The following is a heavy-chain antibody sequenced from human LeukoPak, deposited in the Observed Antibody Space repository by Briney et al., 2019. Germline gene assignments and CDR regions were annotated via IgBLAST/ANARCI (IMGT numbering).Heavy chain of an antibody. J-gene: IGHJ4*02. Sequence: GGSLRLSCAASGFTFSTYWMSWVRQAPGKGLEWVANIRQDGSKIYYVDSVKGRFTISRDNAKNSLYLQMNSLRAEDTAVYYCAREFRDFWSGYDYWGQGTLVTVSS. CDR3: AREFRDFWSGYDY. V-gene: IGHV3-7*01. D-gene: IGHD3-3*01. CDR2: IRQDGSKI. CDR1: GFTFSTYW.